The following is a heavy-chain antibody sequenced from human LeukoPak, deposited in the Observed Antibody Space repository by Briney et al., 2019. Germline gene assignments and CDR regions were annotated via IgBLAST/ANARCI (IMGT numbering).Heavy chain of an antibody. D-gene: IGHD3-22*01. CDR1: GGSISSYY. J-gene: IGHJ3*02. Sequence: SETLSLTCTVSGGSISSYYWSWIRQPAGKGLEWIGRIYTSGSTNYNPSLKSRVTMSVDTSKNQFSLKLSSVTAADTAVYYCAREPNYYDSSGYPLADAFDIWGQGTMVTVSS. CDR3: AREPNYYDSSGYPLADAFDI. CDR2: IYTSGST. V-gene: IGHV4-4*07.